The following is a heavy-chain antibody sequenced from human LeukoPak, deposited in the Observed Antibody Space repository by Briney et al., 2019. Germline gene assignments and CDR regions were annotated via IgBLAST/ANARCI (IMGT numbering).Heavy chain of an antibody. CDR2: IASSDSTR. CDR1: GFTFSSYE. V-gene: IGHV3-48*03. J-gene: IGHJ4*02. D-gene: IGHD6-19*01. Sequence: PGGSLRLSCAASGFTFSSYEMNWVRQAPGKGLQWVSYIASSDSTRTYADSVRGRFTISRDNAKNSLYLEMNSLRPEDTAVYYCAREIVSAVAGNFDCWGQGTLVSVSS. CDR3: AREIVSAVAGNFDC.